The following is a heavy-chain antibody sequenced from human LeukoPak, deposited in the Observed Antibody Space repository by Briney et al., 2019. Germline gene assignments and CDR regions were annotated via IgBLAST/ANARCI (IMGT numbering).Heavy chain of an antibody. V-gene: IGHV1-18*01. D-gene: IGHD3-9*01. CDR1: GYTFTSYG. J-gene: IGHJ6*02. Sequence: ASVKVSCKASGYTFTSYGISWVRQAPGQGLEWMGWISAYNGNTNYAQKLQGRVTMTTDTSTSTAYMELRSLRSEDTAVYYCARGYFDWLSDYYYYYGMDVWGQGTTVTVSS. CDR2: ISAYNGNT. CDR3: ARGYFDWLSDYYYYYGMDV.